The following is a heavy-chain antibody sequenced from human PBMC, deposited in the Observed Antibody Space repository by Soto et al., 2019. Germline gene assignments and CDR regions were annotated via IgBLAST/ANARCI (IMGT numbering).Heavy chain of an antibody. V-gene: IGHV3-11*01. Sequence: QVQLVESGGGLVKPGGSLRLSCAASGFTFSDYYMSWIRQAPGKGLEWVSYISGSGSTIYYADSVKGRFTISRDNAKNSLHLQMNSLRAEDTAVYYCASGVAASHIYYYYMDVWGKGTTVTVSS. CDR2: ISGSGSTI. J-gene: IGHJ6*03. CDR3: ASGVAASHIYYYYMDV. CDR1: GFTFSDYY. D-gene: IGHD2-15*01.